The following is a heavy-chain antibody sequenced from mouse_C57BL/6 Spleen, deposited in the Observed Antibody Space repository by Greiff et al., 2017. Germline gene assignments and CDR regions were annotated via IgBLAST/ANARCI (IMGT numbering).Heavy chain of an antibody. J-gene: IGHJ1*03. Sequence: VQLQQSGPGLVQPSQSLSITCTVSGFSLTSYGVHWVRQSPGKGLEWLGVIWSGGSTAYNAAFISRLSISKDNSKSQVFFKMNSLQADDTAIYYCARNERPHWYFDVWGTGTTVTVSS. D-gene: IGHD1-2*01. CDR2: IWSGGST. CDR1: GFSLTSYG. V-gene: IGHV2-2*01. CDR3: ARNERPHWYFDV.